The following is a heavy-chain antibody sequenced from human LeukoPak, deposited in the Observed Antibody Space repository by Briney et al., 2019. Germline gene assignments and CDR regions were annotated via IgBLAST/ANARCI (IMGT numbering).Heavy chain of an antibody. CDR3: ARDSSGGSCYLDY. D-gene: IGHD2-15*01. CDR2: IYHSGST. CDR1: GGSISSGGYY. J-gene: IGHJ4*02. Sequence: SQTLSLTCTVSGGSISSGGYYWSWIRQPPGKGLEWIGYIYHSGSTYYNPSLKSRGTISVDRSKNQFSLKLSSVTAADTAVYYCARDSSGGSCYLDYWGQGTLVTVSS. V-gene: IGHV4-30-2*01.